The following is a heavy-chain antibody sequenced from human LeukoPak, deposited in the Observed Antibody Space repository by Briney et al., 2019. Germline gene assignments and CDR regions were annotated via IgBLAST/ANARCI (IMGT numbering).Heavy chain of an antibody. D-gene: IGHD2-2*01. J-gene: IGHJ5*02. CDR3: ARDGDIVVVPAAIWWFDP. CDR2: ISAYNGNT. Sequence: ASVKVSCKASGYTFTSYGISWVRQAPGKGLEWMGWISAYNGNTNYAQKLQGRVTMTTDTSTSTAYMELRSLRSDDTAVYYCARDGDIVVVPAAIWWFDPWGQGTLVTVSS. V-gene: IGHV1-18*01. CDR1: GYTFTSYG.